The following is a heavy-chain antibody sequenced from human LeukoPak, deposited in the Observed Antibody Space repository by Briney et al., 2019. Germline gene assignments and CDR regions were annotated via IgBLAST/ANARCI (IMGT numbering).Heavy chain of an antibody. V-gene: IGHV1-69*13. CDR3: AGSLKFITMIPHY. J-gene: IGHJ4*02. D-gene: IGHD3-22*01. Sequence: SVNVSCKASGGTFSSYAISWVRQAPGQGLEWMGGIIPFFGTANYAQKFQGTVTITADESTSTAYMELSSLRSEDTAVFYCAGSLKFITMIPHYWGQGTLVTVSS. CDR1: GGTFSSYA. CDR2: IIPFFGTA.